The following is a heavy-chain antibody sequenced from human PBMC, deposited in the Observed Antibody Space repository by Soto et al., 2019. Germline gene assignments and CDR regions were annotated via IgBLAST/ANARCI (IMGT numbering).Heavy chain of an antibody. Sequence: GGSLRLSCAASGFTFSSYAMSWARQAPGKGLEWVSLISGSGNRIYYADSVKGRFTISRDNSKNTLYLQMNSLSADDTAVYFCTKETTPFWGIVTIDYWGQGTLVTVSS. J-gene: IGHJ4*02. CDR2: ISGSGNRI. V-gene: IGHV3-23*01. CDR3: TKETTPFWGIVTIDY. CDR1: GFTFSSYA. D-gene: IGHD3-16*01.